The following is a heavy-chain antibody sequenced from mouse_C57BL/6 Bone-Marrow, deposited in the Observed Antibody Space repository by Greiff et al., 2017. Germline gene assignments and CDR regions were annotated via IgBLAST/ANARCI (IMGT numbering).Heavy chain of an antibody. CDR2: INPSTGGT. D-gene: IGHD2-2*01. Sequence: EVQLVESGPELVKPGASVKISCKASGYSFTGYYMNWVKQSPEKSLEWIGEINPSTGGTTYNQKFKAKATLTVDKSSSTAYMQLKSLTSEDSAVYYCARCGYYWYFDVWGTGTTDTDSS. CDR1: GYSFTGYY. J-gene: IGHJ1*03. CDR3: ARCGYYWYFDV. V-gene: IGHV1-42*01.